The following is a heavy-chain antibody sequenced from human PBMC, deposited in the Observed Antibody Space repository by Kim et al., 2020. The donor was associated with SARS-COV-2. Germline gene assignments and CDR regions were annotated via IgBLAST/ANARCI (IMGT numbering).Heavy chain of an antibody. CDR1: GYIFTAYY. CDR2: INTNSGTP. V-gene: IGHV7-4-1*02. J-gene: IGHJ6*02. Sequence: ASVKVSCKASGYIFTAYYINWVRQAPGQGLEWMGRINTNSGTPTYAQGFTGRLTFSLDTAVTTAYLQLTSLGTEDSALYYCASVFWGQGTTVTVSS. CDR3: ASVF.